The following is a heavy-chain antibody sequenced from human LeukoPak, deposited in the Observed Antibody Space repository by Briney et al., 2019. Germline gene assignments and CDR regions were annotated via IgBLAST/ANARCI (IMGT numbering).Heavy chain of an antibody. D-gene: IGHD3-10*02. V-gene: IGHV3-48*04. CDR2: ISSSGSTI. Sequence: GGTLRLSCAASGFTFSSYGMSWVRQAPGKGLEWVSYISSSGSTIYYANSVKGRFTISRDNAKNSLYLQMNSLRAEDTAVYYCAELGITMIGGVWGKGTTVTISS. J-gene: IGHJ6*04. CDR1: GFTFSSYG. CDR3: AELGITMIGGV.